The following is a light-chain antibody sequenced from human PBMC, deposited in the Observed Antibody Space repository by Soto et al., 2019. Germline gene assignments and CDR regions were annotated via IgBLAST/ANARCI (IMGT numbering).Light chain of an antibody. J-gene: IGLJ2*01. Sequence: QSALTQPASVSGSPGRSITISCTGTSSDVGGYDFVSWFQQHPGKAPKLRIYNVNNRPSGVSNRFSGSKSGNTASLTISGLLAQDEADYYCSSYTSTSTWVFGGGTKVTVL. CDR2: NVN. CDR1: SSDVGGYDF. CDR3: SSYTSTSTWV. V-gene: IGLV2-14*01.